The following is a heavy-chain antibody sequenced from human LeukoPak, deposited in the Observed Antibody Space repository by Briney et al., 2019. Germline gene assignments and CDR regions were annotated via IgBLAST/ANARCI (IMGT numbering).Heavy chain of an antibody. J-gene: IGHJ5*02. CDR1: GFTFSKYW. CDR3: ARVGYYDFWSGYLWFDP. D-gene: IGHD3-3*01. V-gene: IGHV3-21*01. Sequence: PGGSLRLSCAASGFTFSKYWMLWVRQAPGKGLEWVSSISSSSSYIYYADSVKGRFTISRDNAKNSLYLQMNSLRAEDTAVYYCARVGYYDFWSGYLWFDPWGQGTLVTVSS. CDR2: ISSSSSYI.